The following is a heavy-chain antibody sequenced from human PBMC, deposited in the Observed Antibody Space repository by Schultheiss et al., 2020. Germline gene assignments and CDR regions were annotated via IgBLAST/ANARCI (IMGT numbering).Heavy chain of an antibody. D-gene: IGHD5-12*01. Sequence: GGSLRLSCAASGFTFSSYWMSWVRQAPGKGLEWVANIKQDGSEKYYVDSVKGRFTISRDNAKNSLYLQMNSLRAEDTAVYYCASRPSDHDVGVLDYWGQGTLVTVSS. J-gene: IGHJ4*02. CDR2: IKQDGSEK. V-gene: IGHV3-7*03. CDR3: ASRPSDHDVGVLDY. CDR1: GFTFSSYW.